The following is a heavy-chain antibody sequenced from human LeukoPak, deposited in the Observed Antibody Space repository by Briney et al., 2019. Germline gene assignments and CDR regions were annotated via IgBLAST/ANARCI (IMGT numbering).Heavy chain of an antibody. CDR2: IYYSGST. J-gene: IGHJ4*02. CDR1: GGSISSSSNF. V-gene: IGHV4-61*05. D-gene: IGHD1-26*01. Sequence: SETLSLTCTVSGGSISSSSNFWDWIRQPPGKGLEWIGYIYYSGSTNYNPSLKSRVTISIDTSKNQFSLKLNSVTAADTAVYYCARWDSGSYFLDYWGQGTLVTVSS. CDR3: ARWDSGSYFLDY.